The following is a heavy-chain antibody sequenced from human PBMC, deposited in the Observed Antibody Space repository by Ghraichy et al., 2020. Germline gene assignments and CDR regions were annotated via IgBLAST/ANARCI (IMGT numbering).Heavy chain of an antibody. CDR2: IYYSGST. J-gene: IGHJ5*02. V-gene: IGHV4-39*01. D-gene: IGHD4-17*01. CDR3: ARQETIRDPNYGEPTGGWFDP. Sequence: SETLSLTCTVSGGSISSSSYYWGWIRQPPGKGLEWIGSIYYSGSTYYNPSLKSRVTISVDTSKNQFSLKLSSVTAADTAVYYCARQETIRDPNYGEPTGGWFDPWGQGTLVTVSS. CDR1: GGSISSSSYY.